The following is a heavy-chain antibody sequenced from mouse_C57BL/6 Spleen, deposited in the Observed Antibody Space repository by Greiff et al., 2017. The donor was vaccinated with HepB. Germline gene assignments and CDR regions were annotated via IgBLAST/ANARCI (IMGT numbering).Heavy chain of an antibody. J-gene: IGHJ2*01. CDR2: IDPSDSYT. D-gene: IGHD4-1*01. Sequence: VKLQQPGAELVMPGASVKLSCKASGYTFTSYWMHWVKQRPGQGLEWIGEIDPSDSYTNYNQKFKGKSTLTVDKSSSTAYMQLSSLTSEDSAVYYCARGRELGDYWGQGTTLTVSS. CDR3: ARGRELGDY. CDR1: GYTFTSYW. V-gene: IGHV1-69*01.